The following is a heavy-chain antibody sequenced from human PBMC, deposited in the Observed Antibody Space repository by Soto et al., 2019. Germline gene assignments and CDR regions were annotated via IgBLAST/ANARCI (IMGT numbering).Heavy chain of an antibody. CDR1: GFTFGDYE. Sequence: GGSLRLSCAASGFTFGDYEMSWVRQSPGKGLEWVAVMWYDGTNKYYGESVKGRFTISRDNSENTLYLQMNSLRVEDTAVYYCARDATFGTKGGSFDIWGHGTLVTVSS. CDR2: MWYDGTNK. J-gene: IGHJ3*02. CDR3: ARDATFGTKGGSFDI. V-gene: IGHV3-33*08. D-gene: IGHD3-16*01.